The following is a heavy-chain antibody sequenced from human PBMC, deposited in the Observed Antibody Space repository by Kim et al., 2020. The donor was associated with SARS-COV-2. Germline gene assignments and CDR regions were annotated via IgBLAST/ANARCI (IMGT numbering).Heavy chain of an antibody. CDR1: GYTFTGYY. CDR3: ARDDYVGNSLDY. Sequence: ASVKVSCKASGYTFTGYYIHWVRQAPGLGLEWMGWISLKSGGTNYAQNFQGRVTMTRDTSISTAYMDLSSLRSDDTAVYYCARDDYVGNSLDYWGQGTLVTVSS. V-gene: IGHV1-2*02. D-gene: IGHD4-17*01. J-gene: IGHJ4*02. CDR2: ISLKSGGT.